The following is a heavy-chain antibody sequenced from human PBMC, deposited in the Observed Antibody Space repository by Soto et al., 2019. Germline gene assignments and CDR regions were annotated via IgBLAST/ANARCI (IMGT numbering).Heavy chain of an antibody. V-gene: IGHV3-53*04. J-gene: IGHJ6*03. CDR3: AKSFYDILPVRYYYYMDV. CDR2: IYSGGST. D-gene: IGHD3-9*01. CDR1: GFTVSSNY. Sequence: PGGSLRLSCAASGFTVSSNYMSWVRQAPGKGLEWVSVIYSGGSTYYADSVKGRFTISRHNSKNTLYLQMNSLRAEDTAVYYCAKSFYDILPVRYYYYMDVWGKGTTVTVS.